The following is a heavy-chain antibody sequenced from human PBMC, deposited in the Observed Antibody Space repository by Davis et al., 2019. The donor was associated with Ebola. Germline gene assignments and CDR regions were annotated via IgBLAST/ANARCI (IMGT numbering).Heavy chain of an antibody. CDR1: GFTFSSYG. V-gene: IGHV3-30*03. CDR2: ISYDGSNK. D-gene: IGHD2-2*02. J-gene: IGHJ5*02. Sequence: GGSLRLSCAASGFTFSSYGMHWVRQAPGKGLEWVAVISYDGSNKYYADSVKGRFTISRDNSKNTLYLQMNSLRAEDTAVYYCARLSGTTEVNQLLYDHWFDPWGQGTLVTVSS. CDR3: ARLSGTTEVNQLLYDHWFDP.